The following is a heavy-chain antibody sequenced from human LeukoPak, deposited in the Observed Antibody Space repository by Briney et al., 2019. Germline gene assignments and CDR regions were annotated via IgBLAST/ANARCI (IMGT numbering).Heavy chain of an antibody. J-gene: IGHJ6*03. CDR3: ARGFSSKHNYYYYYMDV. CDR1: GGFFSGYY. D-gene: IGHD6-13*01. CDR2: INHSGST. Sequence: SETLSLTCAVYGGFFSGYYWSWIRQPPGKGLEWIGEINHSGSTNYNPSLKSRVTISVDTSKNQFSLKLSSVTAADTAVYYCARGFSSKHNYYYYYMDVWGKGTTVTVSS. V-gene: IGHV4-34*01.